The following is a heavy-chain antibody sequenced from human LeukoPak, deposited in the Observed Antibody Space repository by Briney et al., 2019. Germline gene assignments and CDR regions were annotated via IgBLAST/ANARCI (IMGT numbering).Heavy chain of an antibody. CDR2: IYYSGST. Sequence: SETLSLTCTVSGGSISSGDYYWSWIRQPPGKGLEWIGHIYYSGSTYYNPSLKSRVTISVDTSKNQFSLKLSSVTAADTAVYYCARSYCTNGVCYFYYFDYWGQGTLVTVSS. V-gene: IGHV4-30-4*08. J-gene: IGHJ4*02. CDR1: GGSISSGDYY. D-gene: IGHD2-8*01. CDR3: ARSYCTNGVCYFYYFDY.